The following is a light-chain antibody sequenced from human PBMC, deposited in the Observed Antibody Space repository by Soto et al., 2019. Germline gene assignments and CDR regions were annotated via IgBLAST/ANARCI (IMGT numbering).Light chain of an antibody. CDR3: AAWDDSLNGRV. Sequence: QAVVTQPPSASGTPGQRVTISCSGSSSNIGSNTVNWYQQLPGTAPKLLIYSNNQRPSGVPDRFSGSKSGTSASLAISGLQSEDDADYFCAAWDDSLNGRVFGGGTKLTVL. CDR1: SSNIGSNT. V-gene: IGLV1-44*01. J-gene: IGLJ3*02. CDR2: SNN.